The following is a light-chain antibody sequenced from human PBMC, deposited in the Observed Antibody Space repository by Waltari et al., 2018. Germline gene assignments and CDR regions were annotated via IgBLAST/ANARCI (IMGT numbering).Light chain of an antibody. V-gene: IGLV4-69*01. Sequence: QLVLTQSPSASASLGASVKLTCTLTGEYSAYTIAWHQLQPEKGPRYLMNVNSDGSHDKADGIPERFSGSSAGAERYLIISRLQSDDEADYFCQTWGMNIQVFGGGTTLTVL. CDR3: QTWGMNIQV. CDR1: GEYSAYT. J-gene: IGLJ3*02. CDR2: VNSDGSH.